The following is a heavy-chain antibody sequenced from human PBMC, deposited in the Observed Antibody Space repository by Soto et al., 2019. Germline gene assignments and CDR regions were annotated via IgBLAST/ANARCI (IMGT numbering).Heavy chain of an antibody. J-gene: IGHJ4*02. V-gene: IGHV4-38-2*02. Sequence: LSLTCSVSGFAISRGYYWSWVRQPPGKGLEWIGSIYPSVSSYHNPSLATRLGLSIDASKNQFTLNLTSVTAADTALYFCAREKVGTTFFDTWGQGIQVTVSS. CDR2: IYPSVSS. D-gene: IGHD2-21*02. CDR3: AREKVGTTFFDT. CDR1: GFAISRGYY.